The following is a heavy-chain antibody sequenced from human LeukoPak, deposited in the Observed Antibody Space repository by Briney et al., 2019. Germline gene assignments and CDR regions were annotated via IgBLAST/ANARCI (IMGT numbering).Heavy chain of an antibody. CDR3: AGISSWYGVAFDY. V-gene: IGHV4-31*03. D-gene: IGHD6-13*01. CDR2: IYYSGST. CDR1: GGSISSGGYY. J-gene: IGHJ4*02. Sequence: SQTLSLTCTVSGGSISSGGYYWSWIRQHPGKGLEWSGYIYYSGSTYYNPSLKSRVTISVDTSKNQFSLKLSSVTAADTAVYYCAGISSWYGVAFDYWGQGTLVTVSS.